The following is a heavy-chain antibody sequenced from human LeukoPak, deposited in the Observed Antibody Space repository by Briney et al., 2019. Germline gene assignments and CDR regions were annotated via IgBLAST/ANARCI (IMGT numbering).Heavy chain of an antibody. Sequence: GGSLRLSCAASAFTFSSYEMNWVRPAPGKGLEWVSRINSDGSSTSYAGSVKGRFTISRDNAKNTLYLQMNSLRAEDTAVYYCARGYYGGNPPLGYWGQGTLVTVSS. CDR2: INSDGSST. V-gene: IGHV3-74*01. CDR3: ARGYYGGNPPLGY. J-gene: IGHJ4*02. D-gene: IGHD4-23*01. CDR1: AFTFSSYE.